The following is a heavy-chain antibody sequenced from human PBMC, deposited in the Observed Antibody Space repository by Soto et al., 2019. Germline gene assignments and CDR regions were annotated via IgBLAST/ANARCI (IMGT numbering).Heavy chain of an antibody. CDR1: GASISNAY. Sequence: PSETLSLTCTVSGASISNAYWSWIRQAAGKRLEWIGYISYSGSTNYNPSLKSRPTISVDTSKNQFSLKLRSVTAADTAVYYCARASPYGDYALDYWGQGTLVTVSS. V-gene: IGHV4-59*01. D-gene: IGHD4-17*01. CDR3: ARASPYGDYALDY. CDR2: ISYSGST. J-gene: IGHJ4*02.